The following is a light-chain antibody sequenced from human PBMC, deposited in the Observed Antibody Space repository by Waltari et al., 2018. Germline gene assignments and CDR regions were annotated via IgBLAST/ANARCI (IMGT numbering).Light chain of an antibody. CDR3: SSYTARSTLV. Sequence: QSALTQSASVSASPGHTTTISCTGTISDVGGSNFVSWYQQLPGKPPKLLIYGVAQRPSGVSLRFSGSRSANTATLTISGLQPEDEGDYFCSSYTARSTLVFGGGTKLTVL. CDR2: GVA. J-gene: IGLJ3*02. V-gene: IGLV2-14*01. CDR1: ISDVGGSNF.